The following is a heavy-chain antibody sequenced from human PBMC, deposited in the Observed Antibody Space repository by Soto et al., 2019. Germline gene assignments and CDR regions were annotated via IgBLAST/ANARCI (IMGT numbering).Heavy chain of an antibody. D-gene: IGHD1-26*01. Sequence: SVKVSCKASGGTFSSYAISWVRQAPGQGLEWMGGIIPIFGTANYAQKFQGRVTITADESTSTAYMELSSLRSEDTAVYYCARSLSLGATPTYDAFDIWGQGTMVTVSS. CDR1: GGTFSSYA. V-gene: IGHV1-69*13. J-gene: IGHJ3*02. CDR3: ARSLSLGATPTYDAFDI. CDR2: IIPIFGTA.